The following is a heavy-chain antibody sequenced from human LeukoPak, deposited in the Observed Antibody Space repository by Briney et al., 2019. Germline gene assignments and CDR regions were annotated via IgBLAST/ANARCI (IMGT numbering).Heavy chain of an antibody. CDR1: GGSISTDSYY. CDR3: ARHWWDLGLVKAHFDP. D-gene: IGHD3/OR15-3a*01. Sequence: SETLSLTCDVSGGSISTDSYYWGWIRQPPGKGLEWIGNIWRSGSTYYNPSLKTRVTISLDKSKNQFSLKLSSVTAADTAVYYCARHWWDLGLVKAHFDPWGQGTLVTVSS. CDR2: IWRSGST. J-gene: IGHJ5*02. V-gene: IGHV4-39*01.